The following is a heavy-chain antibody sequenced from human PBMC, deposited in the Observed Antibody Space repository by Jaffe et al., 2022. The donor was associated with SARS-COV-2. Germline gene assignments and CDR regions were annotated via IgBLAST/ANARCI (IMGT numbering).Heavy chain of an antibody. D-gene: IGHD4-17*01. CDR3: ARESFSYGPFDY. J-gene: IGHJ4*02. CDR2: TSYDGSKD. Sequence: QVQLVESGGGVVQPGRSLRLSCAASGFTFSSYVMHWVRQAPGKGLEWVAFTSYDGSKDYNADSVKGRFTVSRDNSKNTLYLEMNSLRAEDTAVYYCARESFSYGPFDYWGQGTLVTVSS. CDR1: GFTFSSYV. V-gene: IGHV3-30*04.